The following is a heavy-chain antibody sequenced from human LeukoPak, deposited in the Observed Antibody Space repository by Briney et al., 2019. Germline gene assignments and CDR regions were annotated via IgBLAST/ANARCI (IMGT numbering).Heavy chain of an antibody. Sequence: GGSLRLSCAASGFTFSSYEMNWVRQAPGKGLEWVSYISSSGSTIYYADSVKGRFTISRDNSKNTLYLQMNSLRAEDTAVYYCAKVGGGNSYYYYYMDVWGKGTTVTVSS. CDR3: AKVGGGNSYYYYYMDV. CDR2: ISSSGSTI. V-gene: IGHV3-48*03. D-gene: IGHD4-23*01. J-gene: IGHJ6*03. CDR1: GFTFSSYE.